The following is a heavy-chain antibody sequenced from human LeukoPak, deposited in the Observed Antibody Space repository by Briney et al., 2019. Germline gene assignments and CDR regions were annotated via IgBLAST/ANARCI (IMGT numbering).Heavy chain of an antibody. V-gene: IGHV3-66*01. CDR3: ARAGAGGVFDI. CDR1: GFTFSSYW. D-gene: IGHD1-1*01. J-gene: IGHJ3*02. CDR2: IYSGGST. Sequence: GGSLRLSCAASGFTFSSYWMSWVRQAPGKGLEWVSIIYSGGSTYYADSVKGRFTISRDNSKNMLYLQMNSLRAEDTAVYYCARAGAGGVFDIWGQGTMVTVSS.